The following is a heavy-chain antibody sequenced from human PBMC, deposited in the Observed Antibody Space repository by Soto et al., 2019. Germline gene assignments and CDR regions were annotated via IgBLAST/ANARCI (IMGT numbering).Heavy chain of an antibody. V-gene: IGHV3-74*01. CDR3: ERGVSSSSTDYYYSMDV. CDR2: INSDGSST. Sequence: PGETLSLSCAASGFTFSSYWRHWVRQAPGKGLVWVSRINSDGSSTSYADSVKGRFTISRDNANSKLFLQMNCLGAEDTAVYYCERGVSSSSTDYYYSMDVWGQGTPVTVSS. J-gene: IGHJ6*02. CDR1: GFTFSSYW. D-gene: IGHD6-6*01.